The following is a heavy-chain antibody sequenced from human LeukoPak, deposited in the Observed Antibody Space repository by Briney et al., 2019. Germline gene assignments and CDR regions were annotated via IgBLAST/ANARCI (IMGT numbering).Heavy chain of an antibody. CDR2: ITNGGSTI. J-gene: IGHJ4*02. CDR1: GFTFSDYY. CDR3: ARGQRRHVDMAPSFDY. Sequence: GGFLRLSCVASGFTFSDYYMTWIRQAPGQGLDWISYITNGGSTIYYADSVRGRFTISRDNTKNSLYLQMNSLRGEDTAVYSCARGQRRHVDMAPSFDYWGQGTLVTVSS. D-gene: IGHD5-24*01. V-gene: IGHV3-11*04.